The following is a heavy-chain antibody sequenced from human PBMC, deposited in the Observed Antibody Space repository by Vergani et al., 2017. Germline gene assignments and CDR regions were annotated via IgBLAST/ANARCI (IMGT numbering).Heavy chain of an antibody. V-gene: IGHV4-59*01. D-gene: IGHD5-18*01. CDR2: IYYSGST. J-gene: IGHJ4*02. Sequence: QVQLQESGPGLVKPSETLSLTCTVSGGSISSYYWSWIRQPPGKGLEWIGYIYYSGSTNYNPSLKSRVTIAVDTSKNQFSRKLSSVTAADTAVYYCARTEKDTAMATWGQGTLVTVSS. CDR3: ARTEKDTAMAT. CDR1: GGSISSYY.